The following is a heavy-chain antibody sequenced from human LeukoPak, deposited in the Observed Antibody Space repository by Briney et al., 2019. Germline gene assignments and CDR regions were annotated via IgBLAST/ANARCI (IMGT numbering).Heavy chain of an antibody. J-gene: IGHJ6*03. CDR1: GFDFPSYW. Sequence: GGSLRLSCTASGFDFPSYWMSWVRQAPGKGLEWVANIKGDGSEEYYVDSVKGRFTISRDNAENSLFLQMNSLRVEDTAVYYCAREEVDPISFYYYYMDVWGKGTAVTAS. V-gene: IGHV3-7*01. CDR3: AREEVDPISFYYYYMDV. CDR2: IKGDGSEE. D-gene: IGHD1-26*01.